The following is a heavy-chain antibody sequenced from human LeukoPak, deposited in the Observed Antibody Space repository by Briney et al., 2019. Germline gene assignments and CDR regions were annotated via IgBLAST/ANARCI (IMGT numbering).Heavy chain of an antibody. Sequence: ASVKVSCKASGYTFTSYDINWVRQATGQGLEWMGWMNPNSGNTGYAQKFQGRVTMTRNTSISTAYMELSSLRSEDTAVYYCARDQLVVAATPYDAFDIWGQGTMVTVSS. CDR2: MNPNSGNT. J-gene: IGHJ3*02. D-gene: IGHD2-15*01. CDR3: ARDQLVVAATPYDAFDI. V-gene: IGHV1-8*01. CDR1: GYTFTSYD.